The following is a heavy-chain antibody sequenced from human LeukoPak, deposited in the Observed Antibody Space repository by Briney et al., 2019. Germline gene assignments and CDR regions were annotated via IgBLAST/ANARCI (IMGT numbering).Heavy chain of an antibody. CDR3: ARDETGEGTMTD. J-gene: IGHJ4*02. D-gene: IGHD7-27*01. CDR1: GFTFGSYG. CDR2: ISYHGINK. Sequence: GGSLRLSCAASGFTFGSYGMHWVRQAPGKGLEWVSVISYHGINKYYAGSVKGRFTISRDNSKDTLYLQMNSLRTEDTAVYYCARDETGEGTMTDWGQGTLVIVSS. V-gene: IGHV3-30*03.